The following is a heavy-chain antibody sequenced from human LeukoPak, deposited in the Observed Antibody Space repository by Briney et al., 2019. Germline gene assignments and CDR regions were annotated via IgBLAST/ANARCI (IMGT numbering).Heavy chain of an antibody. CDR1: GFTFSSYA. V-gene: IGHV3-23*01. Sequence: GGSLRLSCAASGFTFSSYAMSWVRQAPGKGLKWVSAISGSGGSTYYADSVKGRFTISRDNSKNTLYLQMNSLRAEDTAVYYCAKDLLYSGYSFDYWGQGTLVTVSS. D-gene: IGHD5-12*01. J-gene: IGHJ4*02. CDR3: AKDLLYSGYSFDY. CDR2: ISGSGGST.